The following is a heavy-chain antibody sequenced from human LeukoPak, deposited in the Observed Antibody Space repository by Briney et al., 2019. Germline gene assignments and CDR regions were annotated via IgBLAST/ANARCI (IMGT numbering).Heavy chain of an antibody. CDR3: ARRIAAAAAPYYFDY. CDR2: INSDGSST. Sequence: EGSLRLSCAASGFTFSSYWMHWVRQAPGKGLLWVSRINSDGSSTSYADSVKGRFTISRDNAKNTLYLQMNSLRAEDTAVYYCARRIAAAAAPYYFDYWGQGTLVTVSS. CDR1: GFTFSSYW. V-gene: IGHV3-74*01. D-gene: IGHD6-13*01. J-gene: IGHJ4*02.